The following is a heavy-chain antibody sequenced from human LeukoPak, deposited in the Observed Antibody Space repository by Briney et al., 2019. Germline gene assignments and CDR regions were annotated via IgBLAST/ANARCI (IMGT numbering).Heavy chain of an antibody. J-gene: IGHJ4*02. Sequence: GRSLRLSCAASGFTFSSYAMHWVRQAPGKGLEWVALISYDGSNKYYADSVKGRFTISRDNSKNTLYLQMNSLRAEDTAVYYCARGGVYSSGSYYLYYFDYWGQGTLVTVSS. CDR3: ARGGVYSSGSYYLYYFDY. CDR2: ISYDGSNK. D-gene: IGHD6-19*01. V-gene: IGHV3-30-3*01. CDR1: GFTFSSYA.